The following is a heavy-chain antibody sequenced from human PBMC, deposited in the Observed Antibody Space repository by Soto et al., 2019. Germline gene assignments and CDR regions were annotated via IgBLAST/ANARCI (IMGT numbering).Heavy chain of an antibody. V-gene: IGHV1-69*01. CDR2: IIPIFGTA. D-gene: IGHD6-6*01. Sequence: QMQLVQSGAEVKKPGSSVKVSFKASGGTFSSYAISWVRQAPGQGLEWMGGIIPIFGTANYAQKFQGRVTITADESTSTAYMELSSLRSEDTAVYYCARDRGNSSSSDWYFDLWGRGTLVTVSS. J-gene: IGHJ2*01. CDR1: GGTFSSYA. CDR3: ARDRGNSSSSDWYFDL.